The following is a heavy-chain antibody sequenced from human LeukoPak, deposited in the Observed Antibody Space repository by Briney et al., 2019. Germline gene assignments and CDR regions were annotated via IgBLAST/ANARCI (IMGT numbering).Heavy chain of an antibody. Sequence: SETLSLTCAVYGGSFSGYHWSWIRQPPGKGLEWIGEINHRGSTNYNPSLKSRVTMSVDTTKNQFSLKLSSVTAADTAVYYCARGRGAARFVTIEFDYWGQGALVTVSS. V-gene: IGHV4-34*01. D-gene: IGHD6-6*01. J-gene: IGHJ4*02. CDR2: INHRGST. CDR3: ARGRGAARFVTIEFDY. CDR1: GGSFSGYH.